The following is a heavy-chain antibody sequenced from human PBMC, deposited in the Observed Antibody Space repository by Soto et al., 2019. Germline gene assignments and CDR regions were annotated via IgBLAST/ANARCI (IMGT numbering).Heavy chain of an antibody. J-gene: IGHJ4*02. CDR1: GGSISSYY. CDR3: ARVSDY. Sequence: SETLSLTCTISGGSISSYYWSWIRQTPGKGLQYIGYIYYSGSANYNPSLKSRVTISDDTSTIQFFLTLTSVTAADTAVYYCARVSDYWGQGILVTVAS. CDR2: IYYSGSA. V-gene: IGHV4-59*12.